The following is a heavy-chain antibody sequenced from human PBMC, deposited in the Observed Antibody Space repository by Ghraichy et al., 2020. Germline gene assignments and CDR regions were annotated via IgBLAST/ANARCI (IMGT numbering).Heavy chain of an antibody. CDR3: AKDRQYNWSPNWFDP. Sequence: GESLNISCVASGFTFSSYAMNWVRQAPGKGLEWVSGISGSGGSTYYADSVKGRFTISRDNSKNTLYLRMNALRAEDTAVYYCAKDRQYNWSPNWFDPWGQGTLVTVSS. V-gene: IGHV3-23*01. CDR1: GFTFSSYA. D-gene: IGHD1-20*01. CDR2: ISGSGGST. J-gene: IGHJ5*02.